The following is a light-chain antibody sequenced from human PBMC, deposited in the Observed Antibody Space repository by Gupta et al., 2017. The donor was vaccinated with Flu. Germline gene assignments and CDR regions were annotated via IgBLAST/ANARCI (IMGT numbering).Light chain of an antibody. Sequence: SVFTQPPSVSASPCQKVTISCSGSSSNIGNNYVSWYRQLPAEDPKLLMVDNEKRPSGIKDRSSCYSAYKYATRLTNDLRTRDEADDYCLSWSSGINSFVVGGGTKLTVL. CDR2: DNE. J-gene: IGLJ3*02. CDR1: SSNIGNNY. V-gene: IGLV1-51*01. CDR3: LSWSSGINSFV.